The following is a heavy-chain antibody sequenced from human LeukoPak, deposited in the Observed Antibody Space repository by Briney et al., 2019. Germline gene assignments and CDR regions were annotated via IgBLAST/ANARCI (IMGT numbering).Heavy chain of an antibody. J-gene: IGHJ4*02. CDR2: ITVSSTNT. CDR1: GFTFSSCD. CDR3: GRNFNY. V-gene: IGHV3-21*01. Sequence: PGGSLRLSCAASGFTFSSCDMIWVRQAPGKGLEWVSTITVSSTNTYYAEPAKGRFTISRDDAKNSLYLQMNSLRAEDTAVYYCGRNFNYWGQGTLVTVAS.